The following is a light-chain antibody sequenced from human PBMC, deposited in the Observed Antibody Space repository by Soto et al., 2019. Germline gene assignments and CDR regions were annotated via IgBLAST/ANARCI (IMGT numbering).Light chain of an antibody. V-gene: IGKV1-6*01. CDR3: LQDYNYPRT. J-gene: IGKJ1*01. Sequence: AIQMTQSPSTLSATVGDRVTITCRASQNIRNDLGWYQQKPGKAPKLLIYGASNLHRGVPSRFSGSGSGTDFTLTISSLQPEDFAAYYCLQDYNYPRTFGQGTKVDFK. CDR2: GAS. CDR1: QNIRND.